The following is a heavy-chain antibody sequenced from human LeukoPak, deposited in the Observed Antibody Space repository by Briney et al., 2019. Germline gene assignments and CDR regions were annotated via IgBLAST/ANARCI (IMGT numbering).Heavy chain of an antibody. D-gene: IGHD3-22*01. CDR2: INPYNGDT. CDR3: ARGSYDSRGYYSDYHFYMEL. CDR1: GYTFTGYY. V-gene: IGHV1-2*02. Sequence: GASVKVSCKASGYTFTGYYLHWVRQAPGQGLEWMGWINPYNGDTNYPPKFKGRVTLTRDTSTTTSYMDLSRLTSDDTAVYFCARGSYDSRGYYSDYHFYMELWGKGTTVTVSS. J-gene: IGHJ6*03.